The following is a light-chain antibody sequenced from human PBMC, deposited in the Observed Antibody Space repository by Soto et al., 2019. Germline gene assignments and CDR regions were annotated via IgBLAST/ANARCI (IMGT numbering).Light chain of an antibody. CDR2: GAS. CDR3: QQYNNWPPL. CDR1: QSVSSN. Sequence: EIVMTQSPATLSVSPGERATLSCRASQSVSSNLAWYQQKPGQAPRLLIYGASTRATGIPARFSGSGSGTEFTLTISSLQSEDLAVYYCQQYNNWPPLFGQGTRLAIK. V-gene: IGKV3-15*01. J-gene: IGKJ5*01.